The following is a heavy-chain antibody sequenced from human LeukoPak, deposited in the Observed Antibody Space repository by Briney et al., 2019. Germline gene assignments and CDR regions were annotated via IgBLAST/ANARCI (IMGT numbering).Heavy chain of an antibody. J-gene: IGHJ3*02. Sequence: SETLSLTCTVSGGSISSGGYYWSWIRQPPGRGLEWFGYISYTGSTKYNPSLKSRVTISVDTSKNQFSLQLSSVTAADTAVYYCARAAEGLYYDSSDSYAFDIWGQGTMVTVSS. CDR1: GGSISSGGYY. CDR3: ARAAEGLYYDSSDSYAFDI. D-gene: IGHD3-22*01. CDR2: ISYTGST. V-gene: IGHV4-61*08.